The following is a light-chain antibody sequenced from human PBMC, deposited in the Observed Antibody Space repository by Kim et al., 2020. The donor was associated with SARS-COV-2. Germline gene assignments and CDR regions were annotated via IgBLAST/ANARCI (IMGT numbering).Light chain of an antibody. CDR3: NSRDSSGNHPYVV. V-gene: IGLV3-19*01. CDR1: SLRSYY. Sequence: GQRVKITCQGDSLRSYYASWYQQKPGQAPVLVIYGKNNRPSGIPARFSGSSSGNTASLTIPGAQAEDEADYYCNSRDSSGNHPYVVFGGGTKLTVL. J-gene: IGLJ2*01. CDR2: GKN.